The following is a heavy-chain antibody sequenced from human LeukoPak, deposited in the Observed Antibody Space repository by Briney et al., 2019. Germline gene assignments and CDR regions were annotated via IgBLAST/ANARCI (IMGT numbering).Heavy chain of an antibody. CDR2: ITYSGST. D-gene: IGHD1-26*01. CDR1: GGSISSSTYY. CDR3: ARQGVGATDC. V-gene: IGHV4-39*01. Sequence: SETLSLTCTVSGGSISSSTYYWAWIRQSPGKGLEWIGSITYSGSTYYDPSLESRVTISVDTSKNQFSLRLISVTAVDTAVYYCARQGVGATDCWGQGTLVTVSS. J-gene: IGHJ4*02.